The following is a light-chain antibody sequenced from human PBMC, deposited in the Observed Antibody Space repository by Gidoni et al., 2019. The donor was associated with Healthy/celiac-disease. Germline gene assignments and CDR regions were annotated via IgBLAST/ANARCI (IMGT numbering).Light chain of an antibody. CDR2: GAS. CDR3: QQYGSSPFT. J-gene: IGKJ3*01. Sequence: EIVLTQSPGTLSWSPGERATRSCRASQSVSSSYLAWYQQKPGQAPRLLIYGASSRATGIPDRFSGSGSGTDFTLTISRLEPEDFAVYYCQQYGSSPFTFGPGTKVDIK. CDR1: QSVSSSY. V-gene: IGKV3-20*01.